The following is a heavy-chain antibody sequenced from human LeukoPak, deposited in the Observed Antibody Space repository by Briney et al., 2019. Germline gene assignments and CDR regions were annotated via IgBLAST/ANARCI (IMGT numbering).Heavy chain of an antibody. Sequence: GESLKISCKGSGYSFTNYWIGWVRQMPGKGLEWMGIIYPGDSDTRYSLSFQGQVTISADKSISTAYMQWSSLKASDTAMYYCARNVIVGATKSAFDIWGQGTMVTVSS. CDR1: GYSFTNYW. CDR2: IYPGDSDT. D-gene: IGHD1-26*01. CDR3: ARNVIVGATKSAFDI. V-gene: IGHV5-51*01. J-gene: IGHJ3*02.